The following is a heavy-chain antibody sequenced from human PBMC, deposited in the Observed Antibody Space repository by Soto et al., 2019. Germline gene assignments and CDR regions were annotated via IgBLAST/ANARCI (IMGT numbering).Heavy chain of an antibody. Sequence: QVQLVQSAAEVKKPGASVKVSCKTSGYTFTSYGISWVRQAPGQGLEWMGWISTYNGNTNYAQKFQGRATMTTDTSTTTAYMELRSLKSDDTAVYYCARGKGMEENYYYYGMDIWGQGTTVTVSS. CDR3: ARGKGMEENYYYYGMDI. CDR1: GYTFTSYG. J-gene: IGHJ6*02. D-gene: IGHD1-1*01. V-gene: IGHV1-18*04. CDR2: ISTYNGNT.